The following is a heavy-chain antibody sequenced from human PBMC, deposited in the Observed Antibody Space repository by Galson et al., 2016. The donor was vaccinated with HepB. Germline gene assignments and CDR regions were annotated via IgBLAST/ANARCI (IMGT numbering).Heavy chain of an antibody. CDR3: ARERDDSSGWEYYFDY. CDR2: IYSSYNT. V-gene: IGHV3-53*01. J-gene: IGHJ4*02. CDR1: GFTVSNHY. D-gene: IGHD6-19*01. Sequence: SLRLSCAASGFTVSNHYMSWVRQAPGKGLEWISVIYSSYNTFYADSVKGRFTISRDTSKNTLYLQMNSLRAEDTAVYYCARERDDSSGWEYYFDYWGQGTLVNVSS.